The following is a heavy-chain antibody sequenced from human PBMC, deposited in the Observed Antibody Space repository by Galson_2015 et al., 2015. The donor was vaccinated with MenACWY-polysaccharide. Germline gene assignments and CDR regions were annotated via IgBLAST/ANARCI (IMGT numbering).Heavy chain of an antibody. Sequence: ETLSLACAVSDYSIRSGYFWGWIRQPPGKGLEWIASIFHSGTTYYTPSLKSRVTISVDTSKNQFSLKLSSVTAADTAVYYCARVEKYSGSFYILYWGQGTLVTVSS. CDR1: DYSIRSGYF. CDR2: IFHSGTT. CDR3: ARVEKYSGSFYILY. V-gene: IGHV4-38-2*01. J-gene: IGHJ4*02. D-gene: IGHD1-26*01.